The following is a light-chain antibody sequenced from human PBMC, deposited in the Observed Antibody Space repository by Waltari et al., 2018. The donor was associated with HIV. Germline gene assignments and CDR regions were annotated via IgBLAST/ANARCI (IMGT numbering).Light chain of an antibody. V-gene: IGKV3-15*01. CDR3: QQYNNWGT. Sequence: EIVMTQSSATLSVSPGARATLSCRASQSVSRNLAWYQQKPGQAPRLLIYGASTRATGIPARFSGSGSGTEFTLTISSLQSEDFAVYYCQQYNNWGTFGQGTKVEIK. J-gene: IGKJ1*01. CDR2: GAS. CDR1: QSVSRN.